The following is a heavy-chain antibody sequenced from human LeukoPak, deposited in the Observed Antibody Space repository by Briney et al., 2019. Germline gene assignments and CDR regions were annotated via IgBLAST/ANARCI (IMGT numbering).Heavy chain of an antibody. V-gene: IGHV1-2*02. Sequence: ASVKVSCKASGYTFTGHYMHWVRQAPEQGLEWMGWINPNSGGTSYAQQFQGRVTMTRDTSISTACMELSRLRSDDTAVYYCARADGHFDYWGQGTLVTVSS. D-gene: IGHD5-24*01. J-gene: IGHJ4*02. CDR2: INPNSGGT. CDR1: GYTFTGHY. CDR3: ARADGHFDY.